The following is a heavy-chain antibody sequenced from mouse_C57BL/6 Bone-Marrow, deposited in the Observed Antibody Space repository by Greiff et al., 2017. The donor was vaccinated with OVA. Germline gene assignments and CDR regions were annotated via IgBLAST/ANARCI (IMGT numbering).Heavy chain of an antibody. D-gene: IGHD2-5*01. Sequence: EVQLQESGPGLVKPAQSLSLTCSVTGYSITSGYYWNWIRQFPGNKLEWMGYISYDGSNNYNPSLKNRISITRDTSKNQFFLKLNSVTTEDTATYYCATYYSNLFDYWGQGTTLTVAS. V-gene: IGHV3-6*01. CDR3: ATYYSNLFDY. CDR1: GYSITSGYY. CDR2: ISYDGSN. J-gene: IGHJ2*01.